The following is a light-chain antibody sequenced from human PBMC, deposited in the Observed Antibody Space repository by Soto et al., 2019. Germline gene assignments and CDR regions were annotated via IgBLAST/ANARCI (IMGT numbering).Light chain of an antibody. CDR1: SSNIGAGYD. CDR2: GNS. CDR3: QSYDSSLSVV. J-gene: IGLJ2*01. V-gene: IGLV1-40*01. Sequence: QSVLTQPPSVSGAPGQRVTISCTGSSSNIGAGYDVHWYQQLPGTAPKLLMYGNSNRPSGVPDRFSGSKSGTSASLAITELQAEDEADYYCQSYDSSLSVVFGGGTKLTVL.